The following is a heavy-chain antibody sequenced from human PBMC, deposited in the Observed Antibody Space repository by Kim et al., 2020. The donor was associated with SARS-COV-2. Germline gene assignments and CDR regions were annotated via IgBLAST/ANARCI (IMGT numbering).Heavy chain of an antibody. J-gene: IGHJ6*02. V-gene: IGHV3-33*06. Sequence: ATMKGRFTISRDNHKNRLYLKMTSLRAEGTAVYYCAKELGQWLVLSGMDVWGQGTTVTVSS. CDR3: AKELGQWLVLSGMDV. D-gene: IGHD6-19*01.